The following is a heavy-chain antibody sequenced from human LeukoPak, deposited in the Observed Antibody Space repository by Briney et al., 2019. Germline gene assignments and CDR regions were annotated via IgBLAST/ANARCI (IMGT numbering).Heavy chain of an antibody. CDR1: GYSFTSYW. Sequence: GESLQISCKGSGYSFTSYWIGWVRQAPGQRLEWMGWINAGNGNTKYSQKFQGRVTITRDTSASTAYMELSSLRSEDTAVYYCARAMVRGVYYFDYWGQGTLVTVSS. V-gene: IGHV1-3*01. CDR2: INAGNGNT. D-gene: IGHD3-10*01. J-gene: IGHJ4*02. CDR3: ARAMVRGVYYFDY.